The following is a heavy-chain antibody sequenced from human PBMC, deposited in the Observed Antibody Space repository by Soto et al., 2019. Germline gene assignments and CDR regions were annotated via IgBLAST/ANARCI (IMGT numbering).Heavy chain of an antibody. V-gene: IGHV4-39*01. J-gene: IGHJ2*01. CDR1: SGSISSSPYY. D-gene: IGHD6-13*01. Sequence: QLQLQESGPGLVKPSETLSLPCTVSSGSISSSPYYWGWIRQPPGKGLEWIGSIYYSGSTYYNPSPKSRVTISVDTSKNQCSLKLRSVTAADTAVYYCAGHYSAAGSNWYCDLWGRGTLVTVSS. CDR2: IYYSGST. CDR3: AGHYSAAGSNWYCDL.